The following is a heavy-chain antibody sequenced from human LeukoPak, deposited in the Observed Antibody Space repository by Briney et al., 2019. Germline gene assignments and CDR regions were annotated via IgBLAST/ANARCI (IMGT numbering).Heavy chain of an antibody. CDR3: AREGGDYVWGTKI. CDR1: GSTFSSYS. J-gene: IGHJ4*02. D-gene: IGHD3-16*01. Sequence: GGSLRLSCAASGSTFSSYSMNWVRQAPGKGLEWVSSISSSSSYIYYADSVKGRFTISRDNAKNSLYLQMNSLRAEDTAVYYCAREGGDYVWGTKIWGQGTLVTVSS. V-gene: IGHV3-21*01. CDR2: ISSSSSYI.